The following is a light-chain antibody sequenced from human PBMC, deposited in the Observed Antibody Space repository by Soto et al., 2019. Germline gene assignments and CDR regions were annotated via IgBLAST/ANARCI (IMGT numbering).Light chain of an antibody. CDR3: QQFDIYPLT. CDR2: DVS. V-gene: IGKV1-13*02. Sequence: AIQLTQSPSSLSASVGDRVTITCRASQGLASSAFAWYQQKPGKAPKLLIYDVSNLQSGVPSRFSGSGSGTDFTLTISSLQPEDFATYYCQQFDIYPLTFGQGTRLEI. J-gene: IGKJ5*01. CDR1: QGLASSA.